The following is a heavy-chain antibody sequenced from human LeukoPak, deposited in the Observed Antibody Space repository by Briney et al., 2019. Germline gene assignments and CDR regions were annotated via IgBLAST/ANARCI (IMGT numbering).Heavy chain of an antibody. J-gene: IGHJ4*02. V-gene: IGHV3-64D*06. CDR2: ISSNGDNT. CDR3: VRGTGY. Sequence: GGSLRLSCSVSGFTFSTYVMHWVRQAPGKGLEYVSAISSNGDNTYYADSVKGRLTISRDNSKNTLYLQMSSLRPDDTAVYFCVRGTGYWGQGTLVTVS. CDR1: GFTFSTYV.